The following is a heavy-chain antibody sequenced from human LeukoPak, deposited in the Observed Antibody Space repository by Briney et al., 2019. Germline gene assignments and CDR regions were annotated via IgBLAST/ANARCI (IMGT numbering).Heavy chain of an antibody. CDR2: INHSGST. Sequence: KPSETLSLTCAVYGGSFSGYYWSWIRQPPGKGLEWIGEINHSGSTNYNPSLKSRVTISVDTSKNQFSLKLSSVTAADTAVYYCARHSRAAALFDYWGQGTLVTVSS. D-gene: IGHD6-13*01. J-gene: IGHJ4*02. CDR3: ARHSRAAALFDY. V-gene: IGHV4-34*01. CDR1: GGSFSGYY.